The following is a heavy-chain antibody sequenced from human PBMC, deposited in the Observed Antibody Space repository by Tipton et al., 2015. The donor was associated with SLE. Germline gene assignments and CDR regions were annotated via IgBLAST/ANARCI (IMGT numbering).Heavy chain of an antibody. CDR3: ARDGYDSSGYLNWFDP. J-gene: IGHJ5*02. CDR2: IYHSEST. D-gene: IGHD3-22*01. V-gene: IGHV4-38-2*02. CDR1: GYSISSGYY. Sequence: TLSLTCTVSGYSISSGYYWGWIRQPPGKGLEWIGSIYHSESTYYNPSLKSRVTISVDTSKNQFSLKLSSVTAADTAVYYCARDGYDSSGYLNWFDPWGQGTLVIVSS.